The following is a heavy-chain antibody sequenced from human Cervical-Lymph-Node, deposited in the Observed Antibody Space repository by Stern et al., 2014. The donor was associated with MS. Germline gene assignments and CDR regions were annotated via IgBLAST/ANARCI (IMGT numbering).Heavy chain of an antibody. CDR2: INSVGSI. D-gene: IGHD3-22*01. J-gene: IGHJ3*01. CDR3: AREMVDDYYDSPLHAFDF. Sequence: VQLVQSGGGLMQPGGSLRLSCTPSGFTVSHYYMSWVRQAPGKGLEWVSVINSVGSICDAESVKGRFTISRDNSKNTLYLQMNSRRAEDTAVYYCAREMVDDYYDSPLHAFDFWGQGTMVTVSS. CDR1: GFTVSHYY. V-gene: IGHV3-53*01.